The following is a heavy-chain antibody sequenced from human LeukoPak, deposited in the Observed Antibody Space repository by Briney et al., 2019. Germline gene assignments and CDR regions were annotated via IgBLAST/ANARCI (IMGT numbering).Heavy chain of an antibody. CDR1: GFNFGNYW. CDR3: ARDIIRGQSDFDY. Sequence: GGSLRVSCVASGFNFGNYWMSWVHQAPGKGLEFVGNIEDDGSEQNYVDSVKGRFTISRDNVKNSLYLQMNSLRVEDTAVYYCARDIIRGQSDFDYWGQGILVTVSS. V-gene: IGHV3-7*01. CDR2: IEDDGSEQ. D-gene: IGHD5-12*01. J-gene: IGHJ4*02.